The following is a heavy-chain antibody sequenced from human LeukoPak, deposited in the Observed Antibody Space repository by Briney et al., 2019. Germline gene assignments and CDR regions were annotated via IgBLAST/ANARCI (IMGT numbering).Heavy chain of an antibody. CDR3: ARRQARFDP. Sequence: SETLSLTCTASGGSISSYYWSWIRQPPGKGLEWIGYIYYSGSTNYNPSLKSRVTISVDTSKNQFSLKLSSVTAADTAVYYCARRQARFDPWGQGTLVTVSS. CDR1: GGSISSYY. V-gene: IGHV4-59*01. J-gene: IGHJ5*02. CDR2: IYYSGST.